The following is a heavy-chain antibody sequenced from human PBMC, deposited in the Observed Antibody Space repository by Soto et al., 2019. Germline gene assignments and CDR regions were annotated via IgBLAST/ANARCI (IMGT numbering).Heavy chain of an antibody. J-gene: IGHJ3*02. D-gene: IGHD6-6*01. CDR3: AKAIAARPGQDAFDI. V-gene: IGHV3-23*01. CDR1: GFTFSSYA. Sequence: PGGSLRLSCAASGFTFSSYAMSWVRQAPGKGLEWVSAISGSGGSTHYADSVKGRFTISRDNSKNTLYLQMNSLRAEDTAVYYCAKAIAARPGQDAFDIWGQGTMVTVSS. CDR2: ISGSGGST.